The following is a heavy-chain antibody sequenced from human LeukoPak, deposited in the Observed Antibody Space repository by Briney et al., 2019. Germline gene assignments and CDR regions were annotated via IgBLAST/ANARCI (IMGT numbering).Heavy chain of an antibody. CDR2: ISYDGSNK. Sequence: GRSLRLSCAASGFTFSSYAMHWVRQAPGKGLEWVAVISYDGSNKYYADSVKGRFTISRDNSKNTLYLQMNSLRAEDTAVYYCARDYEYYDILTGYSSGAYYYYYGMDVWGQGTTVTVSS. V-gene: IGHV3-30-3*01. D-gene: IGHD3-9*01. J-gene: IGHJ6*02. CDR3: ARDYEYYDILTGYSSGAYYYYYGMDV. CDR1: GFTFSSYA.